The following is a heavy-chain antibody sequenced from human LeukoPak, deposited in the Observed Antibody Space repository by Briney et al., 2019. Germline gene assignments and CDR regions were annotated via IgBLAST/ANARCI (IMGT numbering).Heavy chain of an antibody. J-gene: IGHJ4*02. V-gene: IGHV3-74*01. CDR2: IKSDGSST. D-gene: IGHD6-13*01. CDR1: GFTLSNYW. CDR3: ARGGDTSNWYPGYFDY. Sequence: AGGSLRLSCAASGFTLSNYWMHWVRQAPGKGPVWVSRIKSDGSSTRFADSVQGRFTISRDNGKNTVYLQMNSLRAEDTAVYYCARGGDTSNWYPGYFDYWGQGALVTVSS.